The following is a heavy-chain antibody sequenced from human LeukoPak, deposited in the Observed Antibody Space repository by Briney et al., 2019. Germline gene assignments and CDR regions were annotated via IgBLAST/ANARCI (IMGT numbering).Heavy chain of an antibody. V-gene: IGHV4-61*01. CDR2: IYYSGST. CDR1: GYSISSGYY. Sequence: SETLSLTCTVSGYSISSGYYWSWIRQPPGKGLEWIGYIYYSGSTNYNPSLKSRVTISVDTSKNQFSLKLSSVTAADTAVYYCARHYGSGSYYYYYYYMDVWGKGTTVTISS. J-gene: IGHJ6*03. CDR3: ARHYGSGSYYYYYYYMDV. D-gene: IGHD3-10*01.